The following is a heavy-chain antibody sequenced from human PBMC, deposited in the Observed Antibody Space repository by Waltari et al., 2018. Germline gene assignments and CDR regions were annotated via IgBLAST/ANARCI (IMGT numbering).Heavy chain of an antibody. CDR3: ARGFRSSWYMADPLLDY. V-gene: IGHV4-34*01. D-gene: IGHD6-13*01. J-gene: IGHJ4*02. CDR1: GGSLSGYY. Sequence: QVQLQQWGAGLLKPSETLSLTYAVYGGSLSGYYWSWIRQPPGKGLEWIGEINHSAGANYNPSLMSRLTISVDTSKNQFSLNLSSVIAADTAVYYCARGFRSSWYMADPLLDYWGQGTLVTVSS. CDR2: INHSAGA.